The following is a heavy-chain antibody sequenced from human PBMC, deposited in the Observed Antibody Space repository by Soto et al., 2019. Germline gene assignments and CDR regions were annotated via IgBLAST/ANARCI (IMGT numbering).Heavy chain of an antibody. J-gene: IGHJ4*02. CDR1: GFTFSDHY. V-gene: IGHV3-72*01. Sequence: GGSLRLSCAASGFTFSDHYMDWVRQAPGKGLEWVGRTRNKAKSYTTEYAASVKGRFTISIDDSKNSLYLQMNSLKTEDTAVYYCVRLRRDGYNYDYWGQGTLVTVSS. CDR2: TRNKAKSYTT. CDR3: VRLRRDGYNYDY. D-gene: IGHD5-12*01.